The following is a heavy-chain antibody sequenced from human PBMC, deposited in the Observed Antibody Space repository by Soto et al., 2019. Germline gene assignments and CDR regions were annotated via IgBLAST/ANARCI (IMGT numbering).Heavy chain of an antibody. J-gene: IGHJ4*02. CDR2: ISAYNGNT. CDR3: ARVGLVAAAGPNYFDY. V-gene: IGHV1-18*01. CDR1: GYTFTSYG. Sequence: ASVKVSCKASGYTFTSYGISCVRQAPGQGLEWMGWISAYNGNTNYAQKLQGRVTMTTDTSTSTAYMELRSLRSDDTAVYYCARVGLVAAAGPNYFDYWGQGTLVTVSS. D-gene: IGHD6-13*01.